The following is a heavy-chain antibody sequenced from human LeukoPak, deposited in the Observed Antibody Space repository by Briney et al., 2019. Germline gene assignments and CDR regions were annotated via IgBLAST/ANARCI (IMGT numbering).Heavy chain of an antibody. CDR2: ISWNSGSI. Sequence: GGSLRLSCAASGFTFDDYAMHWVRQAPGKGLEWVSGISWNSGSIGYADSVKGRFTISRDNAKNSLYLQMNSLRAEDTAVYYCARALGFFEWGQGTLVTVSS. CDR3: ARALGFFE. CDR1: GFTFDDYA. D-gene: IGHD3-3*01. V-gene: IGHV3-9*01. J-gene: IGHJ4*02.